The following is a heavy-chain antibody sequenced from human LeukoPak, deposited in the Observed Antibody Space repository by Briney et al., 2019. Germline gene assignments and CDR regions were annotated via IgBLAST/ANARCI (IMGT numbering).Heavy chain of an antibody. CDR3: ARARGYCNGGSCYYFDF. J-gene: IGHJ4*02. CDR1: GFNFNIFD. Sequence: PGGSLRLSCAASGFNFNIFDMYWVRQSPGKGLEYVSSITANGLGTYYASSVKGRFTISRDNSQNTVFLQMGSLRSEDMAVYYCARARGYCNGGSCYYFDFWGQGTLVTVPS. CDR2: ITANGLGT. D-gene: IGHD2-15*01. V-gene: IGHV3-64*01.